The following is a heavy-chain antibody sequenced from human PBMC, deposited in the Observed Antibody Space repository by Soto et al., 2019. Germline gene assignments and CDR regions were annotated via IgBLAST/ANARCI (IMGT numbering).Heavy chain of an antibody. CDR2: ISGRGGST. V-gene: IGHV3-23*01. CDR3: AKSLGEYYDSSGLHYYYSGMDV. D-gene: IGHD3-22*01. CDR1: GFTFSSYA. J-gene: IGHJ6*02. Sequence: EVQLLESGGGLVQPGGSLRLSCAASGFTFSSYAMSWVRQAPGKGLEWVSAISGRGGSTYYADSVKGRFTISRDNSKNTRYLQMNSLRAEDTAVYYWAKSLGEYYDSSGLHYYYSGMDVWGQGTTVTVSS.